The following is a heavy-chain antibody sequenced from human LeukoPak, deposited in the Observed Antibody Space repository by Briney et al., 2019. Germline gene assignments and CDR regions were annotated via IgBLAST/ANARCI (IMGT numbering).Heavy chain of an antibody. Sequence: PGGSLRLSCAASGFTFSSSAMSWVRQAPGKGLEWVSAISGSGGSTYYADSVKGRFTISRDNSKNTLYLQMSSLRAEDTAVYYCAKDPGGYYDSSGYYYTLGWFDPWGQGTLVTVSS. J-gene: IGHJ5*02. CDR3: AKDPGGYYDSSGYYYTLGWFDP. V-gene: IGHV3-23*01. CDR1: GFTFSSSA. D-gene: IGHD3-22*01. CDR2: ISGSGGST.